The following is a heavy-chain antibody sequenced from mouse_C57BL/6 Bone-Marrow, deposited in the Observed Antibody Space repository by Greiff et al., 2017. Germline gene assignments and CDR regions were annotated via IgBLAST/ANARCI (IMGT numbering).Heavy chain of an antibody. CDR3: TTTTVVDMDY. CDR1: GFNIKDDY. V-gene: IGHV14-4*01. D-gene: IGHD1-1*01. CDR2: IDPENGDT. J-gene: IGHJ4*01. Sequence: VQLKQSGAELVRPGASVKLSCTASGFNIKDDYMHWVKPRPEQGLEWIGWIDPENGDTDYASKFQGKATITADTSSNPAYLQLSSLTSEDTAVYYVTTTTVVDMDYWGQGTSVTVSS.